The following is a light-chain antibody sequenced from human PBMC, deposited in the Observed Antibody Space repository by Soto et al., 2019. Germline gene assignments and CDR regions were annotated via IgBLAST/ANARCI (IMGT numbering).Light chain of an antibody. Sequence: AIQMTQSPSSLSASVGDRVTITCRASQGIRHDLGWYQQKPGKAPKLLIYAASSLQSGVPSRFSGSGSGTDFTLTISSLQPEDCATYYCLQDYNYPWTFGQGTKVEIK. CDR1: QGIRHD. CDR2: AAS. V-gene: IGKV1-6*01. CDR3: LQDYNYPWT. J-gene: IGKJ1*01.